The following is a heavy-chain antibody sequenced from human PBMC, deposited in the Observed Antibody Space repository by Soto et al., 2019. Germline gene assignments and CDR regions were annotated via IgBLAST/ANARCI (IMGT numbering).Heavy chain of an antibody. V-gene: IGHV3-9*01. J-gene: IGHJ6*02. CDR1: GFTFDDYA. CDR2: ISWNSGTI. CDR3: AKDMRGGSSSSRYYYGLDV. D-gene: IGHD6-13*01. Sequence: EVQLVESGGGLVQPGRSPRLSCAASGFTFDDYAMHWVRQAPGKGLEWVSGISWNSGTIVYADSVKGRFTISRDNAKNYLYLQMNSLRGEDTALYYCAKDMRGGSSSSRYYYGLDVWGQGTTVTVSS.